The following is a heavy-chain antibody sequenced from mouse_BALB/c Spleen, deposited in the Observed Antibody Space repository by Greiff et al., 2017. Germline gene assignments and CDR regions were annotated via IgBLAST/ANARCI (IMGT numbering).Heavy chain of an antibody. Sequence: EVQLQQSGAELVRPGASVKLSCTASGFNFTDYYMYWVKQRPEQGLEWIGWIDPENGDTDYSPKFQGKATMTADTSSNTAYLQLSSLTSEDTAVYYCNAGGAVYFDCWGQGTTVTVSS. CDR3: NAGGAVYFDC. V-gene: IGHV14-4*02. CDR2: IDPENGDT. D-gene: IGHD3-3*01. J-gene: IGHJ2*01. CDR1: GFNFTDYY.